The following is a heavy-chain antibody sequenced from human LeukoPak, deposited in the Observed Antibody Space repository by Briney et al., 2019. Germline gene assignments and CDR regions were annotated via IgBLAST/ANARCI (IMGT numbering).Heavy chain of an antibody. CDR1: GFTFSSYS. J-gene: IGHJ3*02. CDR2: ISSSSSTI. V-gene: IGHV3-48*01. CDR3: ARVGYYYGSGSYFLGAFDI. D-gene: IGHD3-10*01. Sequence: PGGSLRLSCAASGFTFSSYSMNWVRQAPGKGPEWVSYISSSSSTIYYADSVKGRFTISRDNAKNSLYLQMNSLRAEDTAVYYCARVGYYYGSGSYFLGAFDIWGQGTMVTVSS.